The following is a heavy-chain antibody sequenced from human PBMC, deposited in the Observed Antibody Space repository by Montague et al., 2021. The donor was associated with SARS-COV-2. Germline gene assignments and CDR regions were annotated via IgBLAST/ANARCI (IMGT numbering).Heavy chain of an antibody. D-gene: IGHD4-23*01. CDR3: AREVTMPGTRWIYFDD. CDR1: GDSVSSNSAA. Sequence: CAISGDSVSSNSAAWNWIRQSPSGGLEWLGRTYYRSKWYTDYAPSVKTRITITPDTSNNQFSLHLNSVTPVDTAVYYCAREVTMPGTRWIYFDDWGQGTLVTVSS. CDR2: TYYRSKWYT. V-gene: IGHV6-1*01. J-gene: IGHJ4*02.